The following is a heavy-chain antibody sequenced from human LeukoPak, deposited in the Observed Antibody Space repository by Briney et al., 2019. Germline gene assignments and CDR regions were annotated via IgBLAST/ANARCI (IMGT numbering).Heavy chain of an antibody. V-gene: IGHV1-2*02. CDR3: ARATNYYYYMDV. J-gene: IGHJ6*03. Sequence: ASVKVSCKASGGTFTGYYMHWVRQAPGQGLEWMGWINPNSGGTNYAQKFQGRVTMTRDTSISTAYMELSRLRSDDTAVYYCARATNYYYYMDVWGKGTTVTVSS. CDR1: GGTFTGYY. CDR2: INPNSGGT.